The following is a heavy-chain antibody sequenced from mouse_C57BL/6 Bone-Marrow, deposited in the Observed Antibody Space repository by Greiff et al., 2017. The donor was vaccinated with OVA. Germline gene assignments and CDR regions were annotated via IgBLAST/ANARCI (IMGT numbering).Heavy chain of an antibody. CDR3: VITTVVATRDYYAMDY. CDR2: IDPSDSET. V-gene: IGHV1-52*01. Sequence: VQLQQSGAELVRPGSSVKLSCKASGYTFTSYWMHWVKQRPIQGLEWIGNIDPSDSETHYNQKFKDKATLTVDKSSSTAYMQLSSLTSEDSAVYYCVITTVVATRDYYAMDYWGQGTSVTVSS. CDR1: GYTFTSYW. J-gene: IGHJ4*01. D-gene: IGHD1-1*01.